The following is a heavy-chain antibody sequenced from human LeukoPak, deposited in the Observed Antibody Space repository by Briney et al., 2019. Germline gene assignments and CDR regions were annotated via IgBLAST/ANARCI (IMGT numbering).Heavy chain of an antibody. Sequence: GGSLRLSCAASGFTVSSTYMSWVRQAPGRGLEWVSVIYSDGSTYYAGSVKGRFTISRDNSKNTLYLQMNSLRAEDTAVYYCASAGITGGFDYWGQGTLVTVSS. CDR2: IYSDGST. J-gene: IGHJ4*02. CDR3: ASAGITGGFDY. V-gene: IGHV3-53*01. CDR1: GFTVSSTY. D-gene: IGHD1-14*01.